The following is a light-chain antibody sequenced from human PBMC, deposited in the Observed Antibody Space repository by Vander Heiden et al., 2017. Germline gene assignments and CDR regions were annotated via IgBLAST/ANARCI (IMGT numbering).Light chain of an antibody. CDR1: QSVSSY. CDR2: EAS. Sequence: EIVLTQSPATLSLSPGEGATLSCRASQSVSSYLAWYQHKPGLAPRLLIYEASNRATGIPGRFSGTGSGTDFTLTISSLEPEDSAVYYCQHRSGWLPGTFGPGTKVEIK. V-gene: IGKV3-11*01. CDR3: QHRSGWLPGT. J-gene: IGKJ1*01.